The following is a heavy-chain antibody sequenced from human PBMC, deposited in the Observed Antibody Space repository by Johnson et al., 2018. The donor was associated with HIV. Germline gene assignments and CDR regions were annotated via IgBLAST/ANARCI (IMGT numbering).Heavy chain of an antibody. J-gene: IGHJ3*01. CDR3: ARDGRYLVTRCSFDV. CDR2: INWNGGST. V-gene: IGHV3-20*04. D-gene: IGHD5-18*01. Sequence: VQLVESGGGLVQPGGSLRLSCAASGFTFSSYDMHWVRQATGKGLEWVSGINWNGGSTGYADSVKGRFNISRDNSKNFLYLQMNSLRPEDTAVYYCARDGRYLVTRCSFDVWGQGTMVTVSS. CDR1: GFTFSSYD.